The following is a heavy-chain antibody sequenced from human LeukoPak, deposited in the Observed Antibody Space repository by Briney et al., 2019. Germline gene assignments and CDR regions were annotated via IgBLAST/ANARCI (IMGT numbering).Heavy chain of an antibody. J-gene: IGHJ3*02. CDR2: IRGSGSGGGT. V-gene: IGHV3-23*01. D-gene: IGHD4-17*01. Sequence: GGSLRLSCTASGFTFSAYAMMWVRQAPGKGPEWVSAIRGSGSGGGTLYADSVKGRFTISRDNSKYTLFLQMNSLRAEDTAVYYCARDPNGDYIGAFDMWGPGTMVTASS. CDR1: GFTFSAYA. CDR3: ARDPNGDYIGAFDM.